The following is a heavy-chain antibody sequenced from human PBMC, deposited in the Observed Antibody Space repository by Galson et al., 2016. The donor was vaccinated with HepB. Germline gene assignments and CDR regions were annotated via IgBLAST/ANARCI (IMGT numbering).Heavy chain of an antibody. V-gene: IGHV1-3*01. CDR3: ARGYYYDSSGYYYAEYFHH. Sequence: SVKVSCKASGYTFISYVMHWVRQAPGQRLEWMGWINGANGNTKYSQKFQGRITITRDTSASTAYMELSSLRSEDTAVYYCARGYYYDSSGYYYAEYFHHWGQGTLVTVSS. D-gene: IGHD3-22*01. CDR1: GYTFISYV. J-gene: IGHJ1*01. CDR2: INGANGNT.